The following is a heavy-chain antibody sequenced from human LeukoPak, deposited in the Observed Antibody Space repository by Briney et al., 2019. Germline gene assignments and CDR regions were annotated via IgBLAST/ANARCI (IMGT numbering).Heavy chain of an antibody. J-gene: IGHJ4*02. V-gene: IGHV3-30*02. CDR2: IRYDGSNK. Sequence: GGSLRLSCAASGLTFNTCGMHWVRQAPGKGLEWVAFIRYDGSNKYYADSVKGRFIISRDNSENTLYLQMNSPRAEDTAVYYCAKDEVFSSAWYFDYWGQGTLVTVSS. CDR3: AKDEVFSSAWYFDY. D-gene: IGHD6-19*01. CDR1: GLTFNTCG.